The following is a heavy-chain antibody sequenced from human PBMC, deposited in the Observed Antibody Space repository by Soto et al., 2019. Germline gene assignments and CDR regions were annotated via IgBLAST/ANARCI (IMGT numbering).Heavy chain of an antibody. D-gene: IGHD3-22*01. CDR3: ARGHPGYYDSSGYYWGMDV. J-gene: IGHJ6*02. CDR2: INHSGST. CDR1: GGSFSGYY. Sequence: QVQLQQWGAGLLEPSETLSLTCAVYGGSFSGYYWSWIRQPPGKGLEWIGEINHSGSTNYNPSLKSRVTIAVDTSKNQFSLELSSVTAADTAVYYCARGHPGYYDSSGYYWGMDVWGQGTTVTVSS. V-gene: IGHV4-34*01.